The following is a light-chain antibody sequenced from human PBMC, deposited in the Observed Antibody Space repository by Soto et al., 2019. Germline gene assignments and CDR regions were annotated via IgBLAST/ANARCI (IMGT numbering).Light chain of an antibody. CDR1: QDIRYG. Sequence: AIQMTQSPSSLSASVGDRVTITCRASQDIRYGLSWYQQKPGKAPKLLIYAASSLQRGVPSRFSGSGSGTDFTLTISSLQPEDFATYYCLQHNSYPWTFGQGTKVDIK. J-gene: IGKJ1*01. V-gene: IGKV1-6*01. CDR3: LQHNSYPWT. CDR2: AAS.